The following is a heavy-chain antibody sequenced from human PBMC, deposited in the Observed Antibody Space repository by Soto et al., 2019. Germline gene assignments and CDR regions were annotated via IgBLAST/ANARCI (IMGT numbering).Heavy chain of an antibody. Sequence: SETLSLTCTVSGDSISSHYWSWIRQPPGKGLEWIGFGSTKYNPSLKSRIRISVDTSKNQFSLNLTSATAADTAVYYCARVSTSASGSYYTLDYWGQGTLGTVS. J-gene: IGHJ4*02. D-gene: IGHD3-10*01. CDR1: GDSISSHY. CDR2: GST. V-gene: IGHV4-59*11. CDR3: ARVSTSASGSYYTLDY.